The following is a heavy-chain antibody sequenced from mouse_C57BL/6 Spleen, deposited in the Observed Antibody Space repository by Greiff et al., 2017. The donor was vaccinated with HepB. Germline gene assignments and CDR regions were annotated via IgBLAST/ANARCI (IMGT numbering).Heavy chain of an antibody. CDR3: TRNPHYYGSRNFDY. J-gene: IGHJ2*01. D-gene: IGHD1-1*01. CDR2: IDPETGGT. V-gene: IGHV1-15*01. CDR1: GYTFTDYE. Sequence: QVQLQQSGAELVRPGASVTLSCKASGYTFTDYEMHWVKQTPVHGLEWIGAIDPETGGTAYNHKFKGKAILTADKSSRTAYMELRSLTSEDSAVYYCTRNPHYYGSRNFDYWGQGTTLTVSS.